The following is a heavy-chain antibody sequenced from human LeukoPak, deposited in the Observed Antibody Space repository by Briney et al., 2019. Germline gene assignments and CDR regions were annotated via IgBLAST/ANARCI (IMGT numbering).Heavy chain of an antibody. CDR2: ISVTGTTM. V-gene: IGHV3-48*04. CDR3: ARDYCSSTSCYDY. J-gene: IGHJ4*02. Sequence: AGGSLRLSCAASGFSFSDCSMNWVRQAPGKGLEWVSYISVTGTTMYYADSAKGRFTIPRDIAKNSLYLQMSSLRAEDTAVYYCARDYCSSTSCYDYWGQGTLVTVSS. D-gene: IGHD2-2*01. CDR1: GFSFSDCS.